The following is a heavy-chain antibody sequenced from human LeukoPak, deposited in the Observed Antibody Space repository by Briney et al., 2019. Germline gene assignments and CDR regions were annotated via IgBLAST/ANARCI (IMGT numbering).Heavy chain of an antibody. D-gene: IGHD5-18*01. CDR3: AKDTASSWWYFDL. J-gene: IGHJ2*01. CDR1: EFTFSSYA. Sequence: PGGSLRLSCAASEFTFSSYAMSWVRQAPGKGLEWVSGISGNGGSTYYADSVKGRFTISRDNSKNTLYLQMNSLRAEDTAVYYCAKDTASSWWYFDLWGRGTLVTVSS. CDR2: ISGNGGST. V-gene: IGHV3-23*01.